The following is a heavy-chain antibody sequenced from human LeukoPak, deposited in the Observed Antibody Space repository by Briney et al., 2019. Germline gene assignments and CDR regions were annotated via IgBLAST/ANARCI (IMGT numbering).Heavy chain of an antibody. CDR2: INPSGGST. CDR1: GYTFTSYY. Sequence: ASVNASCKASGYTFTSYYMHWVRQAPGQGLEWMGIINPSGGSTSYAQKFQGRVTMTGDTSTDTAYMELSSLRSEDTAVYYCATLYGGNSVIAFDIWGQGTMVTVSS. D-gene: IGHD4-23*01. V-gene: IGHV1-46*01. J-gene: IGHJ3*02. CDR3: ATLYGGNSVIAFDI.